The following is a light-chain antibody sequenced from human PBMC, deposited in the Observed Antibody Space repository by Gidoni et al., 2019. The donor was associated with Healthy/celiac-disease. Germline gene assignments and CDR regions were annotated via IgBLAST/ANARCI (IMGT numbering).Light chain of an antibody. Sequence: QSVLTQPPSVSGAPGQRVTISCTGSSSHIGAGYDVHWYKPLPGTAPKRLIYGTSNRPSGVPDRFSGSKSGTSASLAITGLHAEDEADYYCQSYDSSLSGYVFGTGTKVTVL. V-gene: IGLV1-40*01. CDR1: SSHIGAGYD. CDR2: GTS. J-gene: IGLJ1*01. CDR3: QSYDSSLSGYV.